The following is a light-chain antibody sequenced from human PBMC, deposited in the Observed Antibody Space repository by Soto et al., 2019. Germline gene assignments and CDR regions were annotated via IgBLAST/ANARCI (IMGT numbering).Light chain of an antibody. J-gene: IGLJ2*01. Sequence: QSALTQPASVSGSLGQSITISCPGTSRDVGGYNYVSWYQQHPGNAPKLMIYEVSTRPSGVANRFSGSKAGNTASLTISGLQAEDEADYYCSSYTSSSTVIFGGGTKVTVL. CDR1: SRDVGGYNY. V-gene: IGLV2-14*01. CDR3: SSYTSSSTVI. CDR2: EVS.